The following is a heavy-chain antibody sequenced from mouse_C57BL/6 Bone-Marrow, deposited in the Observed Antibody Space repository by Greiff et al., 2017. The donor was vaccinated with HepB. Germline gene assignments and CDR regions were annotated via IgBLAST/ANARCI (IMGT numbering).Heavy chain of an antibody. CDR1: GFTFSDYY. CDR2: INYDGSST. J-gene: IGHJ2*01. Sequence: EVKLVESAGGLVQPGSSMKLSCTASGFTFSDYYIAWVRQVPEKGLECVANINYDGSSTYYLDSLKSRFIISRDNAKNILYLQMSSLKSEDTATYYCARDLDYFDYWGQGTTLTVSS. V-gene: IGHV5-16*01. CDR3: ARDLDYFDY.